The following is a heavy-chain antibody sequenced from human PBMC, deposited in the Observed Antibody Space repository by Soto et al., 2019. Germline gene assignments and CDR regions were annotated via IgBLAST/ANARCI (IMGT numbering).Heavy chain of an antibody. J-gene: IGHJ5*02. CDR2: IYYSGST. V-gene: IGHV4-39*01. D-gene: IGHD2-21*01. CDR1: GGSISSSSYY. Sequence: QLQLQESGPGLVKPSETLSLTCTVSGGSISSSSYYWGWIRQPPGKGLEWIGSIYYSGSTYYNPSLKSRVTISVDTSKNQFSLKLSSVTAADTAVYYCARRPAYCGGDCYSRWFDPWGQGTLVTVSS. CDR3: ARRPAYCGGDCYSRWFDP.